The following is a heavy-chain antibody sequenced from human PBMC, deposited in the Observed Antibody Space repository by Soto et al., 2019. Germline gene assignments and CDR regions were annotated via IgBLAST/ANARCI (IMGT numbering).Heavy chain of an antibody. Sequence: SETLSLTCTVSGGCISNYFWHWIRQPPGKGLEWIGYIYYSGSTNYNPSLKSRVTISVDTSKNQFSLKLSSVTAADTAVYYCAASGSNGQFDFWAQGTLVTVS. CDR1: GGCISNYF. CDR2: IYYSGST. D-gene: IGHD3-10*01. V-gene: IGHV4-59*01. J-gene: IGHJ4*02. CDR3: AASGSNGQFDF.